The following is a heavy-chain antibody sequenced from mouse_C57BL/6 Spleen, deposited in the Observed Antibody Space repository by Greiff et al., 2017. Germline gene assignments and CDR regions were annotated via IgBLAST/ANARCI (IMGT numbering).Heavy chain of an antibody. D-gene: IGHD2-12*01. CDR1: GFTFSSYG. CDR2: ISSGGSYT. J-gene: IGHJ2*01. V-gene: IGHV5-6*01. Sequence: EVKLVESGGDLVKPGGSLKLSCAASGFTFSSYGMSWVRQTPDKRLEWVATISSGGSYTYYPDSVKGRFTISRDNAKNTLYLQMSSLKSEDTAMYYCARIYDGRGFDYWGQGTTLTVSS. CDR3: ARIYDGRGFDY.